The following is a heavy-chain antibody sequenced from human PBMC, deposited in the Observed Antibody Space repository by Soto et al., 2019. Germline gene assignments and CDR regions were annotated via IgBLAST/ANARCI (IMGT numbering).Heavy chain of an antibody. CDR2: IIPIFGTP. D-gene: IGHD3-10*01. J-gene: IGHJ4*02. Sequence: GASVKVSCKASGGIFSTYAISWLRQAPGQGLEWMGGIIPIFGTPNYAQRFQGRVTITADESTSTAYMELSRLRSEDTAVYYCARDRDDYGSGNYYNRIDFWGQVTLVTVSP. CDR3: ARDRDDYGSGNYYNRIDF. V-gene: IGHV1-69*13. CDR1: GGIFSTYA.